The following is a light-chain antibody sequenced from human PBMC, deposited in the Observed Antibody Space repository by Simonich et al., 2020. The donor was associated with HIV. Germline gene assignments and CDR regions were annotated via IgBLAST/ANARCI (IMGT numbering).Light chain of an antibody. CDR3: QQYYSSLLT. CDR1: QGISNS. Sequence: DIQMTQSPSSLSASVGDRVTITCRASQGISNSLAWYQQKPGKAPKFLINTAYRLESGVPSRFSGSGSGTEYTLTISSLQPEDFATYYCQQYYSSLLTFGGGTKVEIK. CDR2: TAY. J-gene: IGKJ4*01. V-gene: IGKV1-NL1*01.